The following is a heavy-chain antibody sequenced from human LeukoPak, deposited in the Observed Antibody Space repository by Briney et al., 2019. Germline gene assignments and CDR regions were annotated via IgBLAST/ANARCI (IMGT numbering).Heavy chain of an antibody. D-gene: IGHD3-10*01. V-gene: IGHV4-39*07. Sequence: SETLSLTCTVSGDSISSSSYYWGWIRQPPGKGLEWIGSIPYSGSTYYNPSLKSRVTISVDTSKNQFSLKLSSVTAADTAVYYCARCKDYYVSGSYYKTFDYWGQGTLVTVSS. J-gene: IGHJ4*02. CDR2: IPYSGST. CDR1: GDSISSSSYY. CDR3: ARCKDYYVSGSYYKTFDY.